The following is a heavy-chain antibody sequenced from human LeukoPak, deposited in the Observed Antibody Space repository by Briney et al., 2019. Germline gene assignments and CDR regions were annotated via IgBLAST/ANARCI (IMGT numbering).Heavy chain of an antibody. D-gene: IGHD3-10*02. CDR3: AELGITMIGGV. Sequence: GGSLRLSCAASGFTFSSYSMNWVRQAPGKGLEWVSSISSSSSYIYYADSVKGRFTISRDNAKNSLYLQMHSLRAEDTAVYYCAELGITMIGGVWGKGTTVTISS. CDR2: ISSSSSYI. J-gene: IGHJ6*04. CDR1: GFTFSSYS. V-gene: IGHV3-21*01.